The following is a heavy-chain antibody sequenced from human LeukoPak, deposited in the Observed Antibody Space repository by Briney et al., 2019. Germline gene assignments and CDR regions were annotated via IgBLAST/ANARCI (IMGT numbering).Heavy chain of an antibody. CDR1: GYSISSGYY. V-gene: IGHV4-38-2*02. CDR2: IYHSGST. D-gene: IGHD4-17*01. CDR3: ARSSYGDSIYDY. Sequence: PSETLSLTCTVSGYSISSGYYWGWIRQPPGKGLEWIGSIYHSGSTYYNPPLKSRVTISVDTSKNQFSLKLSSVTAADTAVYYCARSSYGDSIYDYWGQGTLVTVSS. J-gene: IGHJ4*02.